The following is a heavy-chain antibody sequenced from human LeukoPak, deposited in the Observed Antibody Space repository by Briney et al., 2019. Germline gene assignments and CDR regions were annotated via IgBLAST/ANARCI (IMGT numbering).Heavy chain of an antibody. Sequence: SETLSLTCIVSGYSISSGYYWGWIRQPPGKGLEWIGSIYHSGSSLYNPSLKSRVTISVDTSKNQFSLKLRSMTAADTAVYYCARGSGSYLRLGYFDYWGQGTLVTVSS. CDR2: IYHSGSS. CDR3: ARGSGSYLRLGYFDY. D-gene: IGHD1-26*01. CDR1: GYSISSGYY. V-gene: IGHV4-38-2*02. J-gene: IGHJ4*02.